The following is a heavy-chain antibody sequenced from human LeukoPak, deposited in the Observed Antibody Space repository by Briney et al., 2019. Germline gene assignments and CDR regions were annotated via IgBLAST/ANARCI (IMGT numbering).Heavy chain of an antibody. Sequence: PSETLSLTCVVYGGSFSGYYWSWIRQPPGKGLEWIGEINQSGSTNYNPSLKSRVTISVDTSKNQFSLRVSSATAADTAVYYCARLYGSGSYYRHWGQGTLVTVSS. J-gene: IGHJ4*02. CDR2: INQSGST. D-gene: IGHD3-10*01. V-gene: IGHV4-34*01. CDR1: GGSFSGYY. CDR3: ARLYGSGSYYRH.